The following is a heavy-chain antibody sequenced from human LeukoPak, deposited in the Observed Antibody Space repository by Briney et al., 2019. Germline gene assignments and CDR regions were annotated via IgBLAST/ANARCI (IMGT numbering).Heavy chain of an antibody. CDR2: IYTSGST. CDR3: ARENGAIVVVPAAMEGWFDL. V-gene: IGHV4-4*07. Sequence: SETLSLTCTVSGGSISSYYWSWIRQPAGKGLEWIGRIYTSGSTNYNPSLKSRVTMSVDTSKNQFSLKLSSVTAADTAVYYCARENGAIVVVPAAMEGWFDLWGQGTLVTVPS. D-gene: IGHD2-2*01. CDR1: GGSISSYY. J-gene: IGHJ5*02.